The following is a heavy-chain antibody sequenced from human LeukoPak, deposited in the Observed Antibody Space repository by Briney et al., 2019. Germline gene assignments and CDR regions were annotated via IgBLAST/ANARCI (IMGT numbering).Heavy chain of an antibody. V-gene: IGHV4-34*01. CDR2: INHSGST. D-gene: IGHD6-19*01. J-gene: IGHJ5*02. CDR3: ARERGMEDSSGWYGTNWFDP. Sequence: SETLSLTCAVYGGSFSGYYWSWIRQPPGKGLEWIGEINHSGSTNYNPSLKSRVTISVDTSKNQFSLKLSSVTAADTAVYYCARERGMEDSSGWYGTNWFDPWGQGTLVTVSS. CDR1: GGSFSGYY.